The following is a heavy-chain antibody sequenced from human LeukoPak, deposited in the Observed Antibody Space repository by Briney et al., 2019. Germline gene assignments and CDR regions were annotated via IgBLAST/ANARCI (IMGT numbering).Heavy chain of an antibody. CDR2: ISRSGSDI. V-gene: IGHV3-21*01. Sequence: GGSLRLPCAASGFTFSSHSMNWVRQGPGKGLEWVSIISRSGSDIYYADSMEGRFTISRDNAKNSLYLQMNSLRAEDTAVYYCARSFGSGTYGFLDYWGQGTLVTVSS. CDR3: ARSFGSGTYGFLDY. CDR1: GFTFSSHS. J-gene: IGHJ4*02. D-gene: IGHD3-10*01.